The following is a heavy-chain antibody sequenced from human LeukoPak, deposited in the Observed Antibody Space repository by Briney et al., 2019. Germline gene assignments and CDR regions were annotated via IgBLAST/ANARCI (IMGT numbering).Heavy chain of an antibody. V-gene: IGHV4-31*03. Sequence: SETLSLTCTVSGGSISSGGYYWSWIRQHPGKGLEWIGYIYYSGSTYYNPSLKSRVTISVDTSKNQFSLKLSSVTAADTAVYYCARGKQWLVRRFFDYWGQGTLVTVSS. CDR1: GGSISSGGYY. J-gene: IGHJ4*02. CDR2: IYYSGST. D-gene: IGHD6-19*01. CDR3: ARGKQWLVRRFFDY.